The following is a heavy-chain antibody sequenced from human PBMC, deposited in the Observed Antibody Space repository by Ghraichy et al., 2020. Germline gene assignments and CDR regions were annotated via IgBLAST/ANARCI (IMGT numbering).Heavy chain of an antibody. Sequence: SETLSLTCAVSGGSISSSNWWSWVLQPPGKGLEWIGEIYHSGSTNYNPSLKSRVTISVDKSTNQFSLKLSSVTAADTAVYYCARQAVAGQKPGAYWGQGNLVTV. D-gene: IGHD6-19*01. V-gene: IGHV4-4*02. CDR1: GGSISSSNW. J-gene: IGHJ4*02. CDR3: ARQAVAGQKPGAY. CDR2: IYHSGST.